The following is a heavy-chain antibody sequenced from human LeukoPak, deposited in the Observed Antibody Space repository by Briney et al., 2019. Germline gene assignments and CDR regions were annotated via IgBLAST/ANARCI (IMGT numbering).Heavy chain of an antibody. Sequence: PSETLSLTCTVSDGPINSGVYYWNWIRQPAGKGLEWIGHIYTSGTTTNSNPSLKSRFAISLDTSKNHFSLKLSSVTAADTDVYYCARAKKRSGRSRNFYLDVWGKGTTVTVSS. CDR3: ARAKKRSGRSRNFYLDV. CDR2: IYTSGTTT. CDR1: DGPINSGVYY. D-gene: IGHD1-26*01. V-gene: IGHV4-61*09. J-gene: IGHJ6*03.